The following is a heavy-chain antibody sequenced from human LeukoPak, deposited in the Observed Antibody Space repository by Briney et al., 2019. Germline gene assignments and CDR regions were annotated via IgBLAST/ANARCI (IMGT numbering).Heavy chain of an antibody. V-gene: IGHV1-18*01. Sequence: ASVKVSCKASGYIFTSYGISWVRQAPGQGLEWMGWISTNRGDTKLAQKFQGRVTMATDTSARTAYMELRSLRTDDTAVYYCARVLRSALGSYYNVNYYYYGMDVWGQGTTVTVSS. CDR1: GYIFTSYG. CDR2: ISTNRGDT. J-gene: IGHJ6*02. CDR3: ARVLRSALGSYYNVNYYYYGMDV. D-gene: IGHD3-10*01.